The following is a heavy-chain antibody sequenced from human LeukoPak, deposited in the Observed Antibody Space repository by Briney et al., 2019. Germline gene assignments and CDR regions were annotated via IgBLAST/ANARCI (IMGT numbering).Heavy chain of an antibody. V-gene: IGHV3-30*03. Sequence: GGSLRLSCAASGFAFSSYGMHWVRQAPGKGLEWVSIISYDGSNKYYADSVKGRFTISRDNSKNTLYLQMNSLRAEDTAVYYCARATFYYGSGSSRAFDIWGQGTMVTVSS. CDR1: GFAFSSYG. D-gene: IGHD3-10*01. CDR3: ARATFYYGSGSSRAFDI. J-gene: IGHJ3*02. CDR2: ISYDGSNK.